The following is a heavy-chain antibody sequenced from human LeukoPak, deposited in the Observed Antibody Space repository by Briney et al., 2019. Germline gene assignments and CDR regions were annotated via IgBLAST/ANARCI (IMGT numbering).Heavy chain of an antibody. V-gene: IGHV4-61*02. CDR1: GGSISSGTYY. Sequence: PSETLSLTCTVSGGSISSGTYYWSWIRQPAGKGLEWIGRIYTSGSTNYNPSLKSRITISVDTSKNQFSLKLSSVTAADTAVYYCARNSCPSGSCYDNRGYFDYWGQGTLVTVSS. J-gene: IGHJ4*02. CDR2: IYTSGST. CDR3: ARNSCPSGSCYDNRGYFDY. D-gene: IGHD2-15*01.